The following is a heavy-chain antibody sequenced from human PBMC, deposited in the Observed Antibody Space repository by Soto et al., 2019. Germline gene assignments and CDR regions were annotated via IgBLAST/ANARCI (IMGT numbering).Heavy chain of an antibody. Sequence: ASVKVSCKASGYTFTSYGISWVRQAPGQGLEWMGWISAYNGNTNYAQKLQGRVTMTTDTSTSTAYMELRSLRSDDTAVYYCARDRRIAAAGTKHYYYYYGMDVWGQGTTVTVSS. CDR2: ISAYNGNT. CDR1: GYTFTSYG. J-gene: IGHJ6*02. CDR3: ARDRRIAAAGTKHYYYYYGMDV. D-gene: IGHD6-13*01. V-gene: IGHV1-18*01.